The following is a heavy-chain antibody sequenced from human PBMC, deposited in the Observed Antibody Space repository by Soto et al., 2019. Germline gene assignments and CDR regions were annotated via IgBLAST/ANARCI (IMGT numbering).Heavy chain of an antibody. D-gene: IGHD3-10*01. Sequence: ASVKVSCKASGGTFSNYAISWVRQAPGQGLEWVGGIIPMFGTSNYAQNFQGRVSITADESTSTAYMELSSLRSEDTAVYYCARGVRTGFYGMDVWGQGTTVTVSS. CDR3: ARGVRTGFYGMDV. CDR2: IIPMFGTS. J-gene: IGHJ6*02. CDR1: GGTFSNYA. V-gene: IGHV1-69*13.